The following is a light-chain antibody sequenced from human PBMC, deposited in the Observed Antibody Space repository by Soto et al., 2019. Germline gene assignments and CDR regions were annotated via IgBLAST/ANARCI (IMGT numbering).Light chain of an antibody. CDR1: QSVFYTSNNKNY. CDR2: WAS. Sequence: DIVMTQSPDSLAVSLGEGATINCRSSQSVFYTSNNKNYLAWYQQRPGQPPTLLLYWASNRESGVPDRFSGSGSGADFTLTISSLQTEDVAVYFCQQYYSTPLTFGGGTKVEIK. CDR3: QQYYSTPLT. V-gene: IGKV4-1*01. J-gene: IGKJ4*01.